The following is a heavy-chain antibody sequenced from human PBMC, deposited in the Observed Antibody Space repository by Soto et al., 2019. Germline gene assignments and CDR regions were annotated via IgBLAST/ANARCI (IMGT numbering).Heavy chain of an antibody. Sequence: QVQLVESGGGVVQPGRSLRLSCAASGFTFSSYGMHWVRQAPGKGLEWVAVISYDGSNTYYADSVKGRFTISRDNSKNTLYLQMNSLRAEDTSVYYCAKDRFGRGYSWYYGMDVWGQGTTVTVSS. J-gene: IGHJ6*02. CDR3: AKDRFGRGYSWYYGMDV. CDR2: ISYDGSNT. V-gene: IGHV3-30*18. D-gene: IGHD5-18*01. CDR1: GFTFSSYG.